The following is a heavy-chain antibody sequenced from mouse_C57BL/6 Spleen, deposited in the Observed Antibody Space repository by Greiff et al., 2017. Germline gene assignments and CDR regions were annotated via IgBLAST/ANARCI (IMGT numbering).Heavy chain of an antibody. CDR3: AREGGLLRYFDV. V-gene: IGHV1-55*01. CDR2: IYPGSGST. D-gene: IGHD1-1*01. CDR1: GYTFTSYW. J-gene: IGHJ1*03. Sequence: QVQLQQPGAELVKPGASVKMSCKASGYTFTSYWITWVKQRPGQGLEWIGDIYPGSGSTNYNEKFKSKDTLTVDTSSSTAYMQLSSLTSEDSAVYYCAREGGLLRYFDVWGTGTTVTVSS.